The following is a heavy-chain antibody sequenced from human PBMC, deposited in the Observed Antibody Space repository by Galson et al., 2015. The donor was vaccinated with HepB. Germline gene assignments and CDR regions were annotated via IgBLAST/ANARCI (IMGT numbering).Heavy chain of an antibody. CDR1: GFTFSNFA. CDR3: AKSAVGSGGAFDV. Sequence: SLRLSCAASGFTFSNFAMSWVRQAPGRGLEWVSAITGTRTSPSYADTVEGRRTLSRDNSENTPYLQKNSLRVGDTAVYYCAKSAVGSGGAFDVWGQGTMVIVSA. D-gene: IGHD3-3*01. V-gene: IGHV3-23*01. CDR2: ITGTRTSP. J-gene: IGHJ3*01.